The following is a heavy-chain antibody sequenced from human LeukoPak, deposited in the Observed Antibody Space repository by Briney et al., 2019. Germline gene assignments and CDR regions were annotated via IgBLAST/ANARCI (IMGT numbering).Heavy chain of an antibody. CDR2: ISYDGSNK. V-gene: IGHV3-30*09. CDR3: ARDNPRQQGFAY. Sequence: GGSLRLSCAASGFTFSSYAMHWVRQAPGKGLEWVAIISYDGSNKYYGDSVKGRFAISRDNSKNTLYLQMNSLRAEDTAVYYCARDNPRQQGFAYWGQGTLVTVSS. D-gene: IGHD6-13*01. CDR1: GFTFSSYA. J-gene: IGHJ4*02.